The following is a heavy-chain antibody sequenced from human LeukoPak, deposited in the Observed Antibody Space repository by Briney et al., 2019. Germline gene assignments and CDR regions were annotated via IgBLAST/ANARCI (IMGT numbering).Heavy chain of an antibody. CDR3: ANWNDGAFDI. CDR2: IYYSGST. D-gene: IGHD1-1*01. Sequence: SETLSLTCTVSGGSISSSSYYWGWIRQPPGKGLEWIGSIYYSGSTYYNPSLKSRVTISVDTSKNQFSLKLSSVTAADTAVYYCANWNDGAFDIWGQGTMVTVSS. CDR1: GGSISSSSYY. V-gene: IGHV4-39*07. J-gene: IGHJ3*02.